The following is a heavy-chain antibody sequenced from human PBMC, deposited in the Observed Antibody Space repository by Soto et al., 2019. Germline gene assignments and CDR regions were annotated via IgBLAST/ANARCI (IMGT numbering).Heavy chain of an antibody. CDR2: ISGSGGST. CDR3: AKDRSVYYDSSGYENWFDP. J-gene: IGHJ5*02. CDR1: GFTFNSYA. D-gene: IGHD3-22*01. Sequence: TGGSLRLSCAASGFTFNSYAMSWVRQAPGKGLEWVSAISGSGGSTYYADSVKGRFTISRDNSKNTLYLQMNSLRAEDTAVYYCAKDRSVYYDSSGYENWFDPWGQGTLVTVSS. V-gene: IGHV3-23*01.